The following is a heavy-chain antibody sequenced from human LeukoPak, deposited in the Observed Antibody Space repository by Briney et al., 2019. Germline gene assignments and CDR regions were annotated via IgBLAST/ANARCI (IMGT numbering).Heavy chain of an antibody. J-gene: IGHJ5*02. V-gene: IGHV4-34*01. CDR3: ARRMRYYDSSGYYYHWFDP. CDR2: INHSGST. CDR1: GGSFSGYY. Sequence: SETLSLTRAVYGGSFSGYYWSWIRQPPGKGLEWIGEINHSGSTNYNPSLKSRVTISVDTSKNQFSLKLCSVTAADTAVYYCARRMRYYDSSGYYYHWFDPWGQGTLVTVSS. D-gene: IGHD3-22*01.